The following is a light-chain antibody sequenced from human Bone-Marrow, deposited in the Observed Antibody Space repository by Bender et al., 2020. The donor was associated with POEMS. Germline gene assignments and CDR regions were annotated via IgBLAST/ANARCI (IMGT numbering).Light chain of an antibody. Sequence: QSALTQPASVSGSPGQSIAISCTGTSSDVGGYDYVSWYQQYPGKAPKLMISDVSNRPSGFSYRFSGSKSGNTASLTISGLQPEDESTYYCASYTSSNTLIFGGGTTVTVL. CDR3: ASYTSSNTLI. V-gene: IGLV2-14*03. CDR2: DVS. J-gene: IGLJ2*01. CDR1: SSDVGGYDY.